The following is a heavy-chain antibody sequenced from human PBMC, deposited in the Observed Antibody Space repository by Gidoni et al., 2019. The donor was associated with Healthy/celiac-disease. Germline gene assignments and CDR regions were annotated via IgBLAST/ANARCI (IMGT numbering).Heavy chain of an antibody. CDR1: GYTFSNYS. CDR3: ARRSRGSSGWFNMGYFDN. Sequence: EVQLVQSGAEVTKPGESLKISCKGSGYTFSNYSIGWVRQMPGKGLEWMGIIYPGDSDTRYSPSFQGQVTISADKSINTAYMQWSSLKASDTAMYYCARRSRGSSGWFNMGYFDNWGQGTLVTVSS. CDR2: IYPGDSDT. J-gene: IGHJ4*02. D-gene: IGHD6-13*01. V-gene: IGHV5-51*01.